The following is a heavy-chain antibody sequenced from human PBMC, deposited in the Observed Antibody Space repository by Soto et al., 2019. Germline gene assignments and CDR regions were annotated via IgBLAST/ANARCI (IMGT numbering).Heavy chain of an antibody. CDR1: GFTFSSYG. CDR3: AREYMKCGYGGNYYGMDV. Sequence: QVQLVESGGGVVQPGRSLRLSCAASGFTFSSYGMHWVRQAPGKGLEWVAVIWYDGSNKYYADSVKGRFTISRDSSKNTLYLKMNSLRAEDTAVYYCAREYMKCGYGGNYYGMDVWGQGTTVTVSS. J-gene: IGHJ6*02. D-gene: IGHD5-12*01. V-gene: IGHV3-33*01. CDR2: IWYDGSNK.